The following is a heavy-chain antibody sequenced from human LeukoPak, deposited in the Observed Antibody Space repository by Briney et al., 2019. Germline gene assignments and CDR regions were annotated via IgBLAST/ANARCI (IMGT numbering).Heavy chain of an antibody. D-gene: IGHD4-23*01. V-gene: IGHV1-46*01. Sequence: ASVKVSCKTSGFIFTNYCLHWVRQAPGQGLEWMGIINSSAGSPTYAQKFQGRVTMTRDMSTSTVYMEMSSLRSDDTAMYYCATSTTVITPIDSWGQGTLVTVSS. CDR3: ATSTTVITPIDS. CDR2: INSSAGSP. CDR1: GFIFTNYC. J-gene: IGHJ4*02.